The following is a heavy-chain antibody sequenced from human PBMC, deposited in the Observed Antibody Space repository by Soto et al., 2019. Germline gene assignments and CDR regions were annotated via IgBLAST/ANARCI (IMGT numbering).Heavy chain of an antibody. D-gene: IGHD5-18*01. CDR2: INPNGGIT. J-gene: IGHJ4*02. CDR1: GYIFSDNY. V-gene: IGHV1-46*01. Sequence: QVQLVQSGAEVKQPGASMKVSCKASGYIFSDNYIHWVRQAPGQGLEWMGIINPNGGITTYAQKFRAGFSMTRDTSTSTVYLELSSLRSEDSAVYYCATSVNSAMAFDYWGQGTLVTVSS. CDR3: ATSVNSAMAFDY.